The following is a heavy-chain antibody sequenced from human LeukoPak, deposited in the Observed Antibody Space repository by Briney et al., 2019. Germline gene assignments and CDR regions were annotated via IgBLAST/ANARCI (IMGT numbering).Heavy chain of an antibody. J-gene: IGHJ4*02. CDR1: GFTFSNYA. CDR2: ISHDGREK. CDR3: ARAVPGTENFDN. V-gene: IGHV3-30*04. Sequence: GGSLRLSCAASGFTFSNYALHWVRQAPVKGLDWVAVISHDGREKFYADSVKGRFTISRDNSKNTLYLQMNSLRPVDTAIYYCARAVPGTENFDNWGQGTLVPASS. D-gene: IGHD6-19*01.